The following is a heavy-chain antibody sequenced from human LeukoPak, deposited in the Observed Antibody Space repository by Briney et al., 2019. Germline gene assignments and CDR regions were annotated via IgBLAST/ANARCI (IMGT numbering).Heavy chain of an antibody. CDR3: ARRAGIYSHPYDY. J-gene: IGHJ4*02. D-gene: IGHD1-14*01. V-gene: IGHV3-30*02. Sequence: GGSLRLSCAASGFTFSSYDMHWVRQAPGKGLEWVAFIRYDGSNKYYADSVRGRFTISRDNSKNTVYLQMNSLRAEDTAVYYCARRAGIYSHPYDYWGQGTLVTVSS. CDR2: IRYDGSNK. CDR1: GFTFSSYD.